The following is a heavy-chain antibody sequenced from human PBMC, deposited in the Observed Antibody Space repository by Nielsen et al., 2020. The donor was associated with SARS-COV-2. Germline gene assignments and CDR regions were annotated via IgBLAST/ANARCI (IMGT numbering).Heavy chain of an antibody. CDR1: GGSISSGGYS. CDR2: SYSSGST. V-gene: IGHV4-31*03. Sequence: SETLSLTCSVSGGSISSGGYSWSWIRQHPGKGLEWVGYSYSSGSTYYHPSLESRVVISVDTSNNQFSLRLNSVTAADTAVYYCARDLGFSGSGGPLDPWGQGTLVTVSS. D-gene: IGHD3-10*01. J-gene: IGHJ5*02. CDR3: ARDLGFSGSGGPLDP.